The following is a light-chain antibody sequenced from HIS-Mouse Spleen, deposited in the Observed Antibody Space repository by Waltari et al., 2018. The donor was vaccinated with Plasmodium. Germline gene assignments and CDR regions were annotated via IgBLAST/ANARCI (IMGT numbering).Light chain of an antibody. CDR3: QQYGSSPYT. CDR2: GAS. J-gene: IGKJ2*01. V-gene: IGKV3-20*01. Sequence: EILLTQSPGTLSLSPRERATPSCRASQSFSSSYLAWYQQKPGQAPRLLIYGASRRATGIPDRFSGSGSGTDFTLTISRLEPEDFAVYYCQQYGSSPYTFGQGTKLEIK. CDR1: QSFSSSY.